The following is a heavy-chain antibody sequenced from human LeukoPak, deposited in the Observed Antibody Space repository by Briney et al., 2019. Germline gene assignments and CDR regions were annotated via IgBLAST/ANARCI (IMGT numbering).Heavy chain of an antibody. J-gene: IGHJ4*02. CDR3: ARGEGSRSLSGWYAAYFDY. D-gene: IGHD6-19*01. CDR1: GGTFSSYA. CDR2: IIPIFGTA. V-gene: IGHV1-69*13. Sequence: SVKVSCKASGGTFSSYAISWVRQAPGQGLEWMGGIIPIFGTANYAQKFQGRVTITADESTSTAYMELSSLRSEDTAVYYCARGEGSRSLSGWYAAYFDYWGQGTPVTVSS.